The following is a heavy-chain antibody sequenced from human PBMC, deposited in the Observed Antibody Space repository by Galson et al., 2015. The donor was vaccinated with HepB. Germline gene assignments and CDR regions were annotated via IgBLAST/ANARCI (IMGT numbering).Heavy chain of an antibody. D-gene: IGHD2-15*01. CDR1: GGTFSSYA. CDR2: IIPIFGTA. J-gene: IGHJ4*02. Sequence: SVKVSCKASGGTFSSYAISWVRQAPGQGLEWMGGIIPIFGTANYAQKFQGRVTITADESTSTAYMELSSLRSEDTAVYYCARDGERSGGTFRYFDYWGQGTLVTVSS. V-gene: IGHV1-69*13. CDR3: ARDGERSGGTFRYFDY.